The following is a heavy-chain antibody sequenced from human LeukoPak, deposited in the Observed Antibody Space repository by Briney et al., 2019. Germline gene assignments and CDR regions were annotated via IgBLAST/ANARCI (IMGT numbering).Heavy chain of an antibody. V-gene: IGHV3-30*04. CDR1: GFTFSSYA. CDR2: ISYDGSNK. D-gene: IGHD6-13*01. J-gene: IGHJ6*02. Sequence: GRSLRLSCAASGFTFSSYAMHWVRQATGKGLDWVAVISYDGSNKYYADSVKGRFTISRDNSKNTLYLQMNSLRAEDTAVYYCARDSPLYSSSWYGMDVWGQGTTVTVSS. CDR3: ARDSPLYSSSWYGMDV.